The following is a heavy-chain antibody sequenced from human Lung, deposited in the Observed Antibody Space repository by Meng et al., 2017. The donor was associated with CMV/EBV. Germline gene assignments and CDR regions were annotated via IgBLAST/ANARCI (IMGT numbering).Heavy chain of an antibody. V-gene: IGHV4-34*01. Sequence: SQTLSLTCAVYGGSFSGYYWSWIRQPPGKGLEWIGEINHSGSTNYNPSLKSRVTISVDTSKNQFSLKLSSVTAADTAVYYCARMVVAPLVFDYWGQGTLVTVPS. D-gene: IGHD2-15*01. J-gene: IGHJ4*02. CDR3: ARMVVAPLVFDY. CDR1: GGSFSGYY. CDR2: INHSGST.